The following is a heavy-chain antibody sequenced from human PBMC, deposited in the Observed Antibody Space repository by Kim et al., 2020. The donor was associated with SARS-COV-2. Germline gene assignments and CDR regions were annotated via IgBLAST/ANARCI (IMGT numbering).Heavy chain of an antibody. CDR2: INHSGST. V-gene: IGHV4-34*01. CDR3: ARGKDYGRDY. CDR1: GGSFSGYY. Sequence: SETLSLTCAVYGGSFSGYYWSWIRQPPGKGLEWIGEINHSGSTNRNPSLKCRVTISVDTSKNQFFLKLSSVTAADTAVYYCARGKDYGRDYWGQGTLVTVS. J-gene: IGHJ4*02. D-gene: IGHD4-17*01.